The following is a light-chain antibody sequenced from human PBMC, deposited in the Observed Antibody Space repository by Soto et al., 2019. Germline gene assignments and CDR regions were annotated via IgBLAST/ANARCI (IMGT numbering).Light chain of an antibody. CDR2: FTS. Sequence: EIVMTQSPATLSVSPGERTTLSCRASQSLSNHLAWYQQNPGQAPRLLIYFTSTRATGIPARFSGSGSGTDFTLTISSLQSEDFAVYYCQQYNTWPLTFGGGTKVETK. CDR1: QSLSNH. CDR3: QQYNTWPLT. V-gene: IGKV3-15*01. J-gene: IGKJ4*01.